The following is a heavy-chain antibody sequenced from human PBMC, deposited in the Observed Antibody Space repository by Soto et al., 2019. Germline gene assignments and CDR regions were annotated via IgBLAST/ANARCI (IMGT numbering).Heavy chain of an antibody. J-gene: IGHJ6*02. V-gene: IGHV1-2*02. CDR1: GYTFTAYH. CDR2: INPKFGDT. D-gene: IGHD3-10*02. CDR3: ARNMDYYYGRGSGNGHGV. Sequence: QVRLVQSGAEVKEPGDSVRVSCEASGYTFTAYHIHWVRQAPGQGLAWMGWINPKFGDTGYAQDFQCRVSMTSAMSIRTVYMELSRLTPDDTAIYYCARNMDYYYGRGSGNGHGVWGQGTTVTVFS.